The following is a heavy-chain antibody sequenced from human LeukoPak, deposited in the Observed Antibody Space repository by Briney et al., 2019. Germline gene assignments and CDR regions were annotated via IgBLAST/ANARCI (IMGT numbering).Heavy chain of an antibody. CDR1: GFTFDDYA. J-gene: IGHJ4*02. V-gene: IGHV3-9*01. CDR3: ARDRRGSGSYYPSQTFDY. CDR2: ISWNSGSV. Sequence: TGGSLGLSCAASGFTFDDYAMHWVRQAPGKGLEWVSGISWNSGSVVYADSVKGRFTISRDNAKNSLYLQMNSLRAEDTALYYCARDRRGSGSYYPSQTFDYWGQGTLVTVSS. D-gene: IGHD3-10*01.